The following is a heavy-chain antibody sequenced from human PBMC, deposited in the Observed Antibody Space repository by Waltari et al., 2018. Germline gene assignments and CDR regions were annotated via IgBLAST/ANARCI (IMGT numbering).Heavy chain of an antibody. CDR1: GFTFSSHS. D-gene: IGHD4-4*01. V-gene: IGHV3-21*01. CDR3: ASDYSNYGRGSRVY. CDR2: ISSSSSYI. Sequence: EVRLVESGGGLVKPGGSLRLPCAASGFTFSSHSMNWVRQAPGKGLEWVSSISSSSSYIDYADSVKGRFTISSDNAKNSLYLQMNSLRAEETAVYYCASDYSNYGRGSRVYWGQGTLVTVSS. J-gene: IGHJ4*02.